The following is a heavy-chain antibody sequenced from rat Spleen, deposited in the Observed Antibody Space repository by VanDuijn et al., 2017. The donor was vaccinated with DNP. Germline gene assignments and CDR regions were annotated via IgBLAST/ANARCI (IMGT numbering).Heavy chain of an antibody. CDR1: GFTFSDYA. V-gene: IGHV5-22*01. J-gene: IGHJ2*01. CDR2: IYEGSKS. D-gene: IGHD5-1*01. CDR3: TRLLSGSFDY. Sequence: EVQLVESGGGLVQPGNSLKLSCAASGFTFSDYAMAWVRQSPKKGPEWVASIYEGSKSYYGDSVKGRFTISRDDAKSTLYLQMNSLRSEDTATYFCTRLLSGSFDYWGQGVMVSVPS.